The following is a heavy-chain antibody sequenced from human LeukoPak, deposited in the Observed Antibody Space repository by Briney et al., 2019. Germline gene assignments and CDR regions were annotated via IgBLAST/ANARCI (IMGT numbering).Heavy chain of an antibody. CDR1: GFTFSSYS. V-gene: IGHV3-30*18. CDR3: AKDGPGNFDY. CDR2: ISYDGSNK. J-gene: IGHJ4*02. Sequence: GGSLRLSCAASGFTFSSYSMNWVRQAPGKGLEWVAVISYDGSNKYYADSVKGRFTISRDNSKNTLYLQMNSLRAEDTAVYYCAKDGPGNFDYWGQGTLVTVSS. D-gene: IGHD2/OR15-2a*01.